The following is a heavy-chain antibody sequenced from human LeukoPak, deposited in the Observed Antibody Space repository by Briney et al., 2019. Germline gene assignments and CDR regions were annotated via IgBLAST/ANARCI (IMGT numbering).Heavy chain of an antibody. V-gene: IGHV3-30-3*01. CDR1: GFTFSSYA. CDR3: ASHPTRYSSSWPLDFDY. Sequence: PGGSLRLSCAASGFTFSSYAMHWVRQAPGKGLEWVAVISYDGSNKYYADSVKGRFTISRDNSKNTLYLQMNSLRAEDTAVYYCASHPTRYSSSWPLDFDYWGQGTLVTVSS. CDR2: ISYDGSNK. D-gene: IGHD6-13*01. J-gene: IGHJ4*02.